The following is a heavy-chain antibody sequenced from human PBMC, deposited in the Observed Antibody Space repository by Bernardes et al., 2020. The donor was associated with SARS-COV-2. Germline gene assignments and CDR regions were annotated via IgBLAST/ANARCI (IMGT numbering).Heavy chain of an antibody. CDR1: GGSISTYY. J-gene: IGHJ4*02. CDR3: AREGDCSGGACHDY. V-gene: IGHV4-59*01. CDR2: IYYSGST. Sequence: SETLSLTCTVSGGSISTYYWSWIRQPPGKALEWIGYIYYSGSTKYNPSLKSRVTISADTSKNQFSLKLSSVTAADTAVYYCAREGDCSGGACHDYWGQGTLVTVSS. D-gene: IGHD2-15*01.